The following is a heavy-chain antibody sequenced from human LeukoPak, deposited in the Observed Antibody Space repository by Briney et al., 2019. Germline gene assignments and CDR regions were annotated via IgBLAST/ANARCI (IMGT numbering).Heavy chain of an antibody. CDR2: IYYSGST. Sequence: PSETLSLTCIVSGYSISSSSYYWGWIRQPPGKGLEWIGSIYYSGSTYYNPSLKSRATISVDTSKNQFSLKLSSVTAADTAVYYCARVYGSGSYEIDYWGQGTLVTVSS. V-gene: IGHV4-39*07. CDR3: ARVYGSGSYEIDY. D-gene: IGHD3-10*01. J-gene: IGHJ4*02. CDR1: GYSISSSSYY.